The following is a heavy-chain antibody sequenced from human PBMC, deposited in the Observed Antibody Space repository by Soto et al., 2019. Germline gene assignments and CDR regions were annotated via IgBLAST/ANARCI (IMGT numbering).Heavy chain of an antibody. D-gene: IGHD3-9*01. CDR1: GFTFSSYS. CDR2: ISSSSSYI. CDR3: ARDPPYYDILTGPNGY. J-gene: IGHJ4*02. V-gene: IGHV3-21*01. Sequence: GGSLRLSCAASGFTFSSYSMNWVRQAPEKGLEWVSSISSSSSYIYYADSVKGRFTISRDNAKNSLYLQMNSLRAEDTAVYYCARDPPYYDILTGPNGYWGQGTLVTVSS.